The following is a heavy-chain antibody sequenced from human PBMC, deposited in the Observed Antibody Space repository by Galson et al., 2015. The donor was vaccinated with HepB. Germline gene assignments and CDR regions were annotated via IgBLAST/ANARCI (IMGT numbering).Heavy chain of an antibody. CDR1: GGSISSGGYY. Sequence: LSLTCTVSGGSISSGGYYWSWIRQHPGKGLEWIGYIYYSGSTYYNPSLKSRVTISVDTSKNQFSLKLSSVTAADTAVYYCARDGAQYMDVWGKGTTVTVSS. J-gene: IGHJ6*03. CDR3: ARDGAQYMDV. V-gene: IGHV4-31*03. D-gene: IGHD3-16*01. CDR2: IYYSGST.